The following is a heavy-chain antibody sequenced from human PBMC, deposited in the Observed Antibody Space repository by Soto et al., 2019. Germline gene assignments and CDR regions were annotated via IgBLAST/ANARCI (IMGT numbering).Heavy chain of an antibody. CDR3: AKDRQPDGLWPFDH. D-gene: IGHD2-8*01. CDR2: LFGNGGGI. J-gene: IGHJ4*02. CDR1: GFTFRTYA. Sequence: PGGSLRLSCAASGFTFRTYAMSWVRQAPGKGLEWVAGLFGNGGGISYADSVKGRFTISRDNSNNMLYLQMHSLRAEDTAVYYCAKDRQPDGLWPFDHWGQGTLVTVSS. V-gene: IGHV3-23*01.